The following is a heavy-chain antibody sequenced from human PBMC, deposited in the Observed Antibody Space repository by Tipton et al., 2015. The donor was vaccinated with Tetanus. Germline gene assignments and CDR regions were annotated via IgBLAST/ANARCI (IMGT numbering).Heavy chain of an antibody. D-gene: IGHD3-3*01. CDR3: ARANYDFPNKGPFDF. CDR1: GGSIRSGDHQ. CDR2: ISPSGRR. Sequence: TLSLTCTVSGGSIRSGDHQWNWIRQPPGKGLEWLAYISPSGRRNSNYSLKSRITISQDKSKNQFSLKLTSVTAADTAAYFCARANYDFPNKGPFDFWGQGMLVLVSS. V-gene: IGHV4-61*08. J-gene: IGHJ4*02.